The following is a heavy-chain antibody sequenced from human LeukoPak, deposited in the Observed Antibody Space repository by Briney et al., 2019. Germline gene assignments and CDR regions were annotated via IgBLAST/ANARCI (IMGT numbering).Heavy chain of an antibody. CDR1: GFTLSSYE. CDR3: ARGTRYCDWLTQYYYYYGMDV. J-gene: IGHJ6*02. CDR2: ISSSGSTI. V-gene: IGHV3-48*03. D-gene: IGHD3-9*01. Sequence: GGSLRLSCAASGFTLSSYEMNWVRQAPGKGLEWVSYISSSGSTIYYADSVKGRFTISRDNAKNSLYLQMNSLRAEDTAVYYCARGTRYCDWLTQYYYYYGMDVWGQGTTVTVSS.